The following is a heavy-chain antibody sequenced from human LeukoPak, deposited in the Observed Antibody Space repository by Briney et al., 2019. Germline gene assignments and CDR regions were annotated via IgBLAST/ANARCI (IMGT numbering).Heavy chain of an antibody. J-gene: IGHJ4*02. Sequence: GESLCLSCAVSGFAFGTIWLRWVSQTPGEGMVWVSRMNSDGSTTNYAESVKGRFTNSRENAKGTLYLQMNNLRVEDTAVYYCATAGNYRFDNWGQGTLVTVSP. CDR1: GFAFGTIW. D-gene: IGHD1-7*01. V-gene: IGHV3-74*01. CDR3: ATAGNYRFDN. CDR2: MNSDGSTT.